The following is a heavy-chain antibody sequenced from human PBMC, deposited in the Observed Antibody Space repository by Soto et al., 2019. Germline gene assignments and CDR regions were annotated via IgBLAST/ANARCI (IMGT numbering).Heavy chain of an antibody. Sequence: EVQLLESGGGLVQPGGSLRLSCAASGFTFSTYAMTWVRQAPGKGLEWVSAIDASAAGTYYAEYVKGRFTISRDNPKNTLYLQMNSLRPKDTAVYYCALRKTGSYFDYWGQGTLVTVSS. CDR1: GFTFSTYA. J-gene: IGHJ4*02. CDR2: IDASAAGT. V-gene: IGHV3-23*01. D-gene: IGHD1-26*01. CDR3: ALRKTGSYFDY.